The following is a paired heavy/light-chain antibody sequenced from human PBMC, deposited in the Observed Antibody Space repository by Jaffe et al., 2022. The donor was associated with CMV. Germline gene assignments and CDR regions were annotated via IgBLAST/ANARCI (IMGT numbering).Heavy chain of an antibody. D-gene: IGHD3-9*01. CDR1: GYTFTSYG. Sequence: QVQLVQSGAEVKKPGASVKVSCKASGYTFTSYGISWVRQAPGQGLEWMGWISAYNGNTNYAQKLQGRVTMTTDTSTSTAYMELRSLRSDDTAVYYCARGGYDILTGYYPQYYYYYMDVWGKGTTVTVSS. CDR3: ARGGYDILTGYYPQYYYYYMDV. V-gene: IGHV1-18*04. CDR2: ISAYNGNT. J-gene: IGHJ6*03.
Light chain of an antibody. Sequence: DIQMTQSPSTLSASVGDRVTITCRASQSISSWLAWYQQKPGKAPKLLIYKASSLESGVPSRFSGSGSGTEFTLTISSLQPDDFATYYCQQYNSYSQTFGQGTKVEIK. J-gene: IGKJ1*01. CDR3: QQYNSYSQT. CDR2: KAS. V-gene: IGKV1-5*03. CDR1: QSISSW.